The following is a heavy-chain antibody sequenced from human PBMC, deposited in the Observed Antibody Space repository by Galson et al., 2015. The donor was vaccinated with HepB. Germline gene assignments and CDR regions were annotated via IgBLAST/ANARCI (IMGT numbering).Heavy chain of an antibody. V-gene: IGHV3-21*01. D-gene: IGHD6-6*01. CDR3: ARALSTAARTGYYYYGMDV. Sequence: SLRLSCAASGFTFSSYSMNWVRQAPGKGLEWVSSISSSSSYIYYADSVKGRFTISRDNAKNSLYLQMNSLRAEDTAVYYCARALSTAARTGYYYYGMDVWGQGTTVTVSS. CDR2: ISSSSSYI. J-gene: IGHJ6*02. CDR1: GFTFSSYS.